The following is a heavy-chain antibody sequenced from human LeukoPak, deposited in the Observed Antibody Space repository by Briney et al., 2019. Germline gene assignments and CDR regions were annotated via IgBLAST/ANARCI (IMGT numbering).Heavy chain of an antibody. Sequence: GASVKVSCKASGGTFSSYAISWVRQATGQGLEWMGWMNPNSGNTGYAQKFQGRVTITRNTSISTAYMELSSVTAADTAVYYCARGGTHSNYAPRYYYYMDVWGKGTTVTVSS. J-gene: IGHJ6*03. CDR1: GGTFSSYA. CDR2: MNPNSGNT. D-gene: IGHD4-11*01. V-gene: IGHV1-8*03. CDR3: ARGGTHSNYAPRYYYYMDV.